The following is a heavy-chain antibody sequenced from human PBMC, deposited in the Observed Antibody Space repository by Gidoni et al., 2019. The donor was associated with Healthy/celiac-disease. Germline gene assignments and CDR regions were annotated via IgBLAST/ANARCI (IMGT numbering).Heavy chain of an antibody. CDR1: GGSIRISSDY. D-gene: IGHD4-17*01. V-gene: IGHV4-39*01. CDR2: IYYSGST. Sequence: QLQLQESGPGLVKPSETLSLTCTVSGGSIRISSDYWGWIRQPPGKGLGWIGSIYYSGSTYYNPSLKSRVTISVDTSKNQVSLKLSSVTAADTAVYYCASGEDDYGDYVVSWGQGTLVTVSS. CDR3: ASGEDDYGDYVVS. J-gene: IGHJ4*02.